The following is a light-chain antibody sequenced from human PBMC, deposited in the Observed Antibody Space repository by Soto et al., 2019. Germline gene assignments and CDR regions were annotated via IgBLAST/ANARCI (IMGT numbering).Light chain of an antibody. CDR3: QQYGSLPRT. Sequence: EIVMTQSPATLSLSPGERATLSCRASQSVSSSCLAWYQQKLGQAPRLLIYGASSRAIGIPDRFSGSESGTDFTLTISRLEPEDFAVYFCQQYGSLPRTFGQGTKVDIK. V-gene: IGKV3-20*01. CDR1: QSVSSSC. CDR2: GAS. J-gene: IGKJ1*01.